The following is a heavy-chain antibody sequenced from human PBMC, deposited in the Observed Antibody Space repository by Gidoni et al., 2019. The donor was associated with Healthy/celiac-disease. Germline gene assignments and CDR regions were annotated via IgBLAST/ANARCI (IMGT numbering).Heavy chain of an antibody. CDR1: GFTFSSYA. J-gene: IGHJ4*02. CDR2: ISGSGGST. CDR3: AKVTGLGDSSGYDY. V-gene: IGHV3-23*01. Sequence: EVQLLESGGGLVQPGGSLRISCAASGFTFSSYAMSWVSQALGKGLEWVSAISGSGGSTYYADSVKGRFTISRDNSKNTLYLQMNSLRAEDTAVYYCAKVTGLGDSSGYDYWGQGTLVTVSS. D-gene: IGHD3-22*01.